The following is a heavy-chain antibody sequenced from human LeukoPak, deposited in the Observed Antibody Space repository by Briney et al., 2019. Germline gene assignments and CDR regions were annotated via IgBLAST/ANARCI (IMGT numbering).Heavy chain of an antibody. V-gene: IGHV3-11*04. CDR2: ISGSGHDI. CDR1: GFTFSDSY. D-gene: IGHD6-6*01. CDR3: TRDPRHFDS. Sequence: PGGSLRLSCAASGFTFSDSYMTWVRQAPGKGVEWVAYISGSGHDINYSDSVKGRFTISRDNAKDSLYLQMSSLRVEDTAVYYCTRDPRHFDSCGQGTLVTVSS. J-gene: IGHJ5*01.